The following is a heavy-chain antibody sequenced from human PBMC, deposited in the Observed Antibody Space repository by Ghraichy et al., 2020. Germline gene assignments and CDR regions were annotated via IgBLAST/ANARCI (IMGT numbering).Heavy chain of an antibody. D-gene: IGHD3-3*01. J-gene: IGHJ6*02. Sequence: ASVKVSCKASGYTFTSYGISWVRQAPGQGLEWMGWISAYNGNTNYAQKLQGRVTMTTDTSTSTAYMELRSLRSDDTAVYYCARVGYDFWSGYYTSTLHYYYYGMDVWGQGTTVTVSS. CDR2: ISAYNGNT. CDR3: ARVGYDFWSGYYTSTLHYYYYGMDV. CDR1: GYTFTSYG. V-gene: IGHV1-18*04.